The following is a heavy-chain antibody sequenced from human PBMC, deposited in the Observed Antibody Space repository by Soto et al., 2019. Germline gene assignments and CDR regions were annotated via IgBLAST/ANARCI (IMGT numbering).Heavy chain of an antibody. D-gene: IGHD1-7*01. CDR1: GGTFSSYA. V-gene: IGHV1-69*06. CDR3: ARGRDNWNSLRYYYGMDV. J-gene: IGHJ6*02. Sequence: ASVKVSCKASGGTFSSYAISWVRQAPGQGLEWMGGIIPIFGTANYAQKFQGRVTITADKSTSTAYMELSSLRSEDTAVYYCARGRDNWNSLRYYYGMDVWGQGNTVTVSS. CDR2: IIPIFGTA.